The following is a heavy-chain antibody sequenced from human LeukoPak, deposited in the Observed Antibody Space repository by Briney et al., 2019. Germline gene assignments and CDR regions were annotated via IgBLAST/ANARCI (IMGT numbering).Heavy chain of an antibody. Sequence: SETLSLTRAVYGGSFSGYYWSWIRQPPGKGLEWIGEINHSGSTNYNPSLKSRVTISVDTSKNQFSLKLSSVTAADTAVYYCARCPGSWSGYDAFDIWGQGTMVTVSS. CDR3: ARCPGSWSGYDAFDI. D-gene: IGHD6-13*01. V-gene: IGHV4-34*01. J-gene: IGHJ3*02. CDR2: INHSGST. CDR1: GGSFSGYY.